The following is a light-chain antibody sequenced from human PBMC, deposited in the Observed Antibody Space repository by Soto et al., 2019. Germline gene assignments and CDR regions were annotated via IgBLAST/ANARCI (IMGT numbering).Light chain of an antibody. V-gene: IGLV1-44*01. CDR2: SHN. Sequence: QSVLTQPPSASGTPGQRVTISCSGSSSNIGSNTVNWYQQLPGTAPKLLIYSHNQRPSAVPDRFSGSKSGTSSSLAISGLQSEAEADYYCAAWDDSLNGRVFGTGTKLTVL. CDR3: AAWDDSLNGRV. CDR1: SSNIGSNT. J-gene: IGLJ1*01.